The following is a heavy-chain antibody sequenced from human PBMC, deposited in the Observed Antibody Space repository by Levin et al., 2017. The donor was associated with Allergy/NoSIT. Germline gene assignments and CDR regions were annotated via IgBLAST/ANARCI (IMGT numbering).Heavy chain of an antibody. V-gene: IGHV3-66*01. D-gene: IGHD7-27*01. CDR1: GFTVSNTY. J-gene: IGHJ3*02. Sequence: GGSLRLSCAASGFTVSNTYVNWVRQAPGKGLEWVSVIKTSGVTDYGDPVKGRFTISRDSSKNTVYLQMNSLRTEDMGVYFCTRDRAAHNKNWVEFDIWGQGTVVTVSA. CDR2: IKTSGVT. CDR3: TRDRAAHNKNWVEFDI.